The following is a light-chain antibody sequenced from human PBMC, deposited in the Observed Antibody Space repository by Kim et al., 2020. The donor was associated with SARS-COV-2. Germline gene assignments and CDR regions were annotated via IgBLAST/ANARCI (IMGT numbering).Light chain of an antibody. J-gene: IGLJ2*01. CDR3: QSYDSSNHVV. CDR2: EDN. Sequence: NFMLTQPHSVSESPGKTVTISCTGSSGSIASNYVQWYQQRPGSAPTTVIYEDNQRPSGVPDRFSGSIDSSSNSASLTISGLKTEDEADYYCQSYDSSNHVVFGGGTQADRP. CDR1: SGSIASNY. V-gene: IGLV6-57*02.